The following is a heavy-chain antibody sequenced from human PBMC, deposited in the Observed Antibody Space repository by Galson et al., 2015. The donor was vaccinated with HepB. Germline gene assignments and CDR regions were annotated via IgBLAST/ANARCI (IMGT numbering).Heavy chain of an antibody. V-gene: IGHV3-23*01. J-gene: IGHJ3*02. CDR1: GFTFSNYA. Sequence: SLRLSCAASGFTFSNYAMNWVRQAPGKGLEWVSSISGSGGSTYYADSVKGRFSISRDNSKNTLYLQMNSLRAEDTAVYYCAKLPTPLVYSGGAVDIWAQGTMVTVSS. CDR2: ISGSGGST. CDR3: AKLPTPLVYSGGAVDI. D-gene: IGHD3-10*02.